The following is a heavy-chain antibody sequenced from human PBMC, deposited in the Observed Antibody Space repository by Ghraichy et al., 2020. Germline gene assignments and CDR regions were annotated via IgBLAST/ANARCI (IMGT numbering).Heavy chain of an antibody. V-gene: IGHV3-23*01. J-gene: IGHJ4*02. D-gene: IGHD2-2*01. Sequence: GESLNISCAASGFTFSSYAMSWVRQAPGKGLEWVSAISGSGGSTYYADSVKGRFTISRDNSKNTLYLQMNSLRAEDTAVYYCAKGEVPAASLFDYWGQGTLVTVSS. CDR3: AKGEVPAASLFDY. CDR2: ISGSGGST. CDR1: GFTFSSYA.